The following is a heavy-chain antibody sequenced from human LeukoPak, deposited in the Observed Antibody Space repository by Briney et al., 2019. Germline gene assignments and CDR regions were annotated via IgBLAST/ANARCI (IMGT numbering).Heavy chain of an antibody. Sequence: GGSLRLSCAASGFTFSSDVMSWVRQAPGKGLEWVSAISGSGGRTYYADSVKGRFTISRDNSKNTLYLQMNSLRAEDTAVYYCARGLRYFDWFPPRGDAFDIWGQGTMVTVSS. V-gene: IGHV3-23*01. CDR2: ISGSGGRT. D-gene: IGHD3-9*01. CDR1: GFTFSSDV. CDR3: ARGLRYFDWFPPRGDAFDI. J-gene: IGHJ3*02.